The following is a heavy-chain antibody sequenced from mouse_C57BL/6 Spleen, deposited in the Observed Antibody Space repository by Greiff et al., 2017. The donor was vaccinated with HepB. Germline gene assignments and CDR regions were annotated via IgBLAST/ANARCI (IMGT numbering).Heavy chain of an antibody. Sequence: EVKLVESGGGLVKPGGSLKLSCAASGFTFSSYTMSWVRQAPEKRLEWVATISGGGGNTYYPDSVKGRFTISRDSAKNTLYLQMSSLTSDDTALYYCARRENYWFAYWGQGTLVTVSA. J-gene: IGHJ3*01. CDR1: GFTFSSYT. CDR3: ARRENYWFAY. CDR2: ISGGGGNT. V-gene: IGHV5-9*01. D-gene: IGHD1-3*01.